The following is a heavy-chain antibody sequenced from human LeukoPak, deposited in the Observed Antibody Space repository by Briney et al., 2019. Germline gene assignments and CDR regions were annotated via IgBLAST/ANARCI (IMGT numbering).Heavy chain of an antibody. J-gene: IGHJ4*02. V-gene: IGHV4-4*07. CDR2: IYTSGST. CDR1: GGSISSYY. CDR3: AIKIRKAAAGYFDY. D-gene: IGHD6-13*01. Sequence: SETLSLTCTVSGGSISSYYWSWIRQPAGKGLEWIGRIYTSGSTNYNPSLKSRVTMSVDTSKNQFSLKLSSVTAADTAVYYCAIKIRKAAAGYFDYWGQGTLVTVSS.